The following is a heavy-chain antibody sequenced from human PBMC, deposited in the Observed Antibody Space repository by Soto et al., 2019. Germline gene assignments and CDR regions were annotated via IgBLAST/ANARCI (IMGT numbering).Heavy chain of an antibody. V-gene: IGHV3-53*01. D-gene: IGHD2-15*01. CDR1: GFTVSSNY. CDR3: ARERVVVVAATLASTEAQRGTYYYYYGMDV. Sequence: GGSLSLSCAASGFTVSSNYMSSFRQAPGKGLEWVSVIYSGGSTYYADSVKGRFTISRDNSKNTLYLQMNSLRAEDTAVYYCARERVVVVAATLASTEAQRGTYYYYYGMDVWGQGTTVTVSS. CDR2: IYSGGST. J-gene: IGHJ6*02.